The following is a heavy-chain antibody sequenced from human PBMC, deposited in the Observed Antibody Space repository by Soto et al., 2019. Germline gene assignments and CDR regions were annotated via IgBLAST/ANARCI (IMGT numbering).Heavy chain of an antibody. V-gene: IGHV3-7*01. CDR1: GFTFSSYW. Sequence: EVQLVESGGGLVQPGGSLRLSCAASGFTFSSYWMSWVRQARGKGPEWVANIKQDESEKYYVDSVKGRFTISRDNAKNSLNPQMNSLSTEHTAVYYCARDRAGNELMSYFDYWCQGTLVTVSS. D-gene: IGHD3-16*01. CDR3: ARDRAGNELMSYFDY. J-gene: IGHJ4*02. CDR2: IKQDESEK.